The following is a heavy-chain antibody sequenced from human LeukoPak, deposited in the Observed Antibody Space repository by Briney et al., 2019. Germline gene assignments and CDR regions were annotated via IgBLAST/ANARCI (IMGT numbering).Heavy chain of an antibody. CDR1: GFTFSGYW. CDR2: IKQDGSEK. Sequence: GGSLRLSCVASGFTFSGYWMTRVRQAPGKGLEWVANIKQDGSEKYYVDSVKGRFTISRDNAKNSLYLQMNSLRAEDTAVYYCARDRLRFLEWLSRPSWGQGTLVTVSS. J-gene: IGHJ5*02. D-gene: IGHD3-3*01. CDR3: ARDRLRFLEWLSRPS. V-gene: IGHV3-7*01.